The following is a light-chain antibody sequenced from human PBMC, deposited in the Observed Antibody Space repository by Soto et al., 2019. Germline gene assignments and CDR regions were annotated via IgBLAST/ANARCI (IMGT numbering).Light chain of an antibody. CDR3: QQRSNWSSEFT. CDR1: QSVSSS. Sequence: EIVLTQSPDTLSLSPGERATLSCRASQSVSSSLAWYQQILGQAPRLLIYDAPTRSTGILASVMSRGSGTDFTLTISSIEAEDCAVDYCQQRSNWSSEFTFGPGTKMDIK. CDR2: DAP. J-gene: IGKJ3*01. V-gene: IGKV3-11*01.